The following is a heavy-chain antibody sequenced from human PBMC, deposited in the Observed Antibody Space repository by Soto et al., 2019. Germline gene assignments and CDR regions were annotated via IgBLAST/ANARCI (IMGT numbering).Heavy chain of an antibody. CDR3: RSSSRYSTDV. Sequence: QLQLQESGPGLVKPSETLSLSCTVSGGSISSSFYWGWIRQPPGKGLEWIGSIYGTRNTYYNPSLKGRVTISADTSKNQFFLNLISVTAADTAVYYCRSSSRYSTDVWGQGATVTVSS. V-gene: IGHV4-39*01. D-gene: IGHD6-19*01. CDR1: GGSISSSFY. CDR2: IYGTRNT. J-gene: IGHJ6*02.